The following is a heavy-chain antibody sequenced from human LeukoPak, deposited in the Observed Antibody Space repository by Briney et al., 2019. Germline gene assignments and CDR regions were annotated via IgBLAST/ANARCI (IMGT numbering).Heavy chain of an antibody. J-gene: IGHJ4*02. Sequence: GGSLRLSCAASGFTFSNYAMSWVRQAPGKGLEWVSGSGSGGSTYYADSVKGRFTISRDNSKNTLFLQMNSLRAEDTAVYYCAKDGLVWFGELNWGQETLVTVSS. CDR1: GFTFSNYA. D-gene: IGHD3-10*01. V-gene: IGHV3-23*01. CDR2: SGSGGST. CDR3: AKDGLVWFGELN.